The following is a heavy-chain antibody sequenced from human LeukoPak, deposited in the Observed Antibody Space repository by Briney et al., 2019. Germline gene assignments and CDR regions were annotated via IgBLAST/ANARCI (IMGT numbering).Heavy chain of an antibody. V-gene: IGHV3-74*01. J-gene: IGHJ6*02. D-gene: IGHD2-2*03. Sequence: PGGSLRLSCAASGFTFSSYWMHWVRQAPGKGLVWVSRINSDGSSTSYADSVKGRFTISRDNAKNTLYLQMNSLRAEDTAVYYCAFGYCSSTSCSTGNYYYYGMDVWGQGTTVTVSS. CDR3: AFGYCSSTSCSTGNYYYYGMDV. CDR2: INSDGSST. CDR1: GFTFSSYW.